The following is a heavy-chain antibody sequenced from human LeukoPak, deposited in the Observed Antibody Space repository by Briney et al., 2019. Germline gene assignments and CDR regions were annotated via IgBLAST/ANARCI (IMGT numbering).Heavy chain of an antibody. V-gene: IGHV3-74*01. Sequence: GGSLRLSCTASGFSFSISWMHWVRQAPGKGLVWVSRLCPDETYTNYAHSVKGRFNISRDNAKSTLYLQLSSLSAEDTGIYYCARDTYNCGGDCSPICATGGQGTLVSVSS. CDR1: GFSFSISW. CDR2: LCPDETYT. CDR3: ARDTYNCGGDCSPICAT. D-gene: IGHD2-21*02. J-gene: IGHJ4*02.